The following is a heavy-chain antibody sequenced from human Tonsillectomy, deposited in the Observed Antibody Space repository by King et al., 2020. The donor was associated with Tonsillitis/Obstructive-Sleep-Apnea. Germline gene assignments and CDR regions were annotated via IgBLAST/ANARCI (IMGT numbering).Heavy chain of an antibody. CDR1: RFTFSDYW. CDR3: AGDGGVGEGDV. D-gene: IGHD3-16*01. CDR2: IKQDGSDK. J-gene: IGHJ6*04. Sequence: VQLVESGGGLVQPGGSLRLSCAASRFTFSDYWMSWVRQAPGKGPEWVANIKQDGSDKYYVDSVRGRFTISRDNAKNSLYLQMNSRGVEDTAGYYCAGDGGVGEGDVWGKGTTVTVSS. V-gene: IGHV3-7*01.